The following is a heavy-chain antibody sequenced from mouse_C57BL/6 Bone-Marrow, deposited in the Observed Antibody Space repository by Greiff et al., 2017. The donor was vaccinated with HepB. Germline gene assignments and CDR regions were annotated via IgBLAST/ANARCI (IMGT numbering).Heavy chain of an antibody. CDR2: INPNNGGT. CDR3: AREGDNYFDY. CDR1: GYTFTDYY. V-gene: IGHV1-26*01. Sequence: VQLQQSGPELVKPGASVKISCKASGYTFTDYYMNWVKQSHGKSLEWIGDINPNNGGTSYNQKFKGKATLTVDKSSSTAYMELRSLTSEDSAVYYCAREGDNYFDYWGQGTTLTVSS. J-gene: IGHJ2*01.